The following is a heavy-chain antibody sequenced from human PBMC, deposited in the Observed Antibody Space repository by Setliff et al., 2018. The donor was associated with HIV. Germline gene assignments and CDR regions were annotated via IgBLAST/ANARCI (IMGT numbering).Heavy chain of an antibody. Sequence: LSLTCSVSGGSINSDVYYWSWIRQLPGKGLGWIGYIYYSGSTYYNPSLKSRVSISVDTSKNHFSLKVRYVTAADTAVYYCARHKTTTGFLDPWGQGILVTVSS. CDR1: GGSINSDVYY. CDR3: ARHKTTTGFLDP. D-gene: IGHD3-3*01. CDR2: IYYSGST. J-gene: IGHJ4*02. V-gene: IGHV4-31*03.